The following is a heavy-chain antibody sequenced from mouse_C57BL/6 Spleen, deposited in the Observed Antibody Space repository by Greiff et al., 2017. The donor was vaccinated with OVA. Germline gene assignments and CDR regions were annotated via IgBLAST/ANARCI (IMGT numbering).Heavy chain of an antibody. Sequence: DVQLQESGGGLVQPGGSLSLSCAASGFTFTDYYMSWVRQPPGKALEWLGFIRNKANGYTTEYSASVKGRFTISRDNSQSILYLQMNALRAEDSATYYCARSSGYGSSLYYAMDYWGQGTSVTVSS. CDR2: IRNKANGYTT. CDR3: ARSSGYGSSLYYAMDY. CDR1: GFTFTDYY. J-gene: IGHJ4*01. D-gene: IGHD1-1*01. V-gene: IGHV7-3*01.